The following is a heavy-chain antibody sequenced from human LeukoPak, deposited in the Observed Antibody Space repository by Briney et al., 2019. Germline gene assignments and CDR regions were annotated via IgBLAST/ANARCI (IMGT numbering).Heavy chain of an antibody. CDR1: GYTFTNYY. D-gene: IGHD2-15*01. CDR2: INPSGGSA. Sequence: ASVNVSCKASGYTFTNYYTHWMRQPPGQGLEWMGIINPSGGSASYAQKFQGRVTMTRDTSTSTVYMEPSSLRSEDTAVYYCAGAVVAEQKGGFDYWGQGTLVTVSS. CDR3: AGAVVAEQKGGFDY. V-gene: IGHV1-46*01. J-gene: IGHJ4*02.